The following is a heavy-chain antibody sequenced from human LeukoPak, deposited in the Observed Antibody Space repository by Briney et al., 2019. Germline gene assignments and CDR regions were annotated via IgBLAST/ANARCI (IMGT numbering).Heavy chain of an antibody. V-gene: IGHV3-21*01. J-gene: IGHJ4*02. Sequence: PGGSLRLSCAASGFTFSSYDMNWVRQAPGKGLEWVSCISKSRSSIYYADTVKGRFTISRDNAENSLYLQMNSLRAEDTAVYYCARDGVRGHTTLDYGGQGTLVTVSS. CDR2: ISKSRSSI. D-gene: IGHD3-10*01. CDR3: ARDGVRGHTTLDY. CDR1: GFTFSSYD.